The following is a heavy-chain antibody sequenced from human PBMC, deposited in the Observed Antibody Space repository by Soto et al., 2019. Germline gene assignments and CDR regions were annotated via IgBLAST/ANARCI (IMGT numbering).Heavy chain of an antibody. CDR3: ANNLTQDHFCYFDY. Sequence: GGSLRLSCAASGFTFSTYTMNWVRQPPGKGLEWVSGVLPTGSSTVYADSVKGRFTISRDNSKNTLYLQMNNLRAEDTAMYYCANNLTQDHFCYFDYRGHGTLVTVSS. CDR1: GFTFSTYT. V-gene: IGHV3-23*01. J-gene: IGHJ4*01. D-gene: IGHD3-3*02. CDR2: VLPTGSST.